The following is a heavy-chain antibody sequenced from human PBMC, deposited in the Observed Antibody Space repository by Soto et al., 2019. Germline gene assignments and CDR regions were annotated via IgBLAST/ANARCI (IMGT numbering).Heavy chain of an antibody. CDR2: IYYSGST. Sequence: QVQLQESGPGLVKPSQTLSLTCTVSGGSISSGDYYWSWIRKPPGKGLEWIGYIYYSGSTYYNPSLKSLVTISVDTSDNRFSLKLSSLTAADTAVYYCDRAGPAAAIHVQGPWVDPWGQGTLVTVSS. CDR3: DRAGPAAAIHVQGPWVDP. J-gene: IGHJ5*02. CDR1: GGSISSGDYY. D-gene: IGHD2-2*01. V-gene: IGHV4-30-4*01.